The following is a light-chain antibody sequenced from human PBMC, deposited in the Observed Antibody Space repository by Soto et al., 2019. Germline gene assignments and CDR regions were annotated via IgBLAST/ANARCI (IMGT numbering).Light chain of an antibody. Sequence: EIVLTQSPGTLSLSPGERATLSCRASQSVSSSYLAWYQQKPGQAPRLLIYGASSRATGIPDRFSGSGSGTDFTLTISRLEPEDFAVYYCQQYKAFPRTFGQGTRVEVK. CDR3: QQYKAFPRT. V-gene: IGKV3-20*01. J-gene: IGKJ1*01. CDR2: GAS. CDR1: QSVSSSY.